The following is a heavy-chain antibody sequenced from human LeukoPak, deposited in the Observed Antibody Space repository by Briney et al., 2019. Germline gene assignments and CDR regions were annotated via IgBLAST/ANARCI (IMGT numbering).Heavy chain of an antibody. CDR2: SSSSSSYI. J-gene: IGHJ5*02. D-gene: IGHD1-26*01. CDR3: ARARGEWELLDWFDP. CDR1: GFTFSSYS. Sequence: PGGSLRLSCAASGFTFSSYSMNWVRQAPGKGLEWVSSSSSSSSYIYYADSVKGRFTISRDNAKNSLYLQMNSLRAEDTAVYYCARARGEWELLDWFDPWGQGTLVTVSS. V-gene: IGHV3-21*01.